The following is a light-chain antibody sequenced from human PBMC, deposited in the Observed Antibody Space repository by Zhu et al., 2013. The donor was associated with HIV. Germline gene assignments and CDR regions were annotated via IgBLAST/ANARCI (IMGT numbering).Light chain of an antibody. Sequence: EIVMTQSPATLSVSPGERVTLSCRASQSLSSTFLAWYQQKPGQAPRLLLYGATSRAPGIPDRFSGSGSGTDFTLTITGLEPEDIGMYFCQRFGSSVTWTFGQGTNLEIK. V-gene: IGKV3-20*01. CDR1: QSLSSTF. J-gene: IGKJ1*01. CDR2: GAT. CDR3: QRFGSSVTWT.